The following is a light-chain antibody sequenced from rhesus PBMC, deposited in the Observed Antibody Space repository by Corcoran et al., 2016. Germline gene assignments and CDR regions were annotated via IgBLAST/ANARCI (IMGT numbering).Light chain of an antibody. J-gene: IGKJ4*01. CDR1: QSISSW. CDR2: KAS. CDR3: QQYNSALT. Sequence: DIQMTQSPSSLSASVGDTVTITCRASQSISSWLDWYQQKPGKAPNLPILKASSLQSGGPSRFSGSGAGTDFNLTISGLQPEDFAAYYCQQYNSALTFGGGTKVEI. V-gene: IGKV1-21*01.